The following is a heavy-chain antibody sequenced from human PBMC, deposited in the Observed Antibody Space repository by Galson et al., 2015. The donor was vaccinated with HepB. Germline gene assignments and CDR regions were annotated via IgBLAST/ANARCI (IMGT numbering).Heavy chain of an antibody. CDR2: IIPILGIA. CDR3: ARGGGYYYYGMDV. J-gene: IGHJ6*02. Sequence: SVKVSCKASGGTFSSYAISWVRQAPGQGLEWMGRIIPILGIANYAQKFQGRVTITADKSTSTAYMELSSLRSEDTAVYYCARGGGYYYYGMDVWGQGTTVTVSS. CDR1: GGTFSSYA. V-gene: IGHV1-69*04.